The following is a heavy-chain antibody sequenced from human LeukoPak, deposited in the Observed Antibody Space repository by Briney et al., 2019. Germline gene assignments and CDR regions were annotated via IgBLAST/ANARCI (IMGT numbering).Heavy chain of an antibody. CDR1: GYSFTSYG. V-gene: IGHV1-18*01. D-gene: IGHD3-3*01. CDR3: AREIVGRRYDFWSGYYNY. J-gene: IGHJ4*02. Sequence: ASVKVSCKASGYSFTSYGISWVRQAAGQRLEWMGWISAYNGNTNYAQKLQGRVTMTTDTSTSTAYMELRSLRSDDTAVYYCAREIVGRRYDFWSGYYNYWGQGTLVTVSS. CDR2: ISAYNGNT.